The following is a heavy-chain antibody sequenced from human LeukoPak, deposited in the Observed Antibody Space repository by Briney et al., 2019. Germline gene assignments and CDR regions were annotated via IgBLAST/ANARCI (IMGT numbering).Heavy chain of an antibody. CDR3: AKVGCSSTSCYTDEHFDY. V-gene: IGHV3-30-3*01. CDR1: GFTFSSYA. D-gene: IGHD2-2*02. CDR2: ISFDGSNK. J-gene: IGHJ4*02. Sequence: GGSLRLSCVASGFTFSSYAMHWVRQAPGKGLEWVAVISFDGSNKYYADSVEGRFTISRDNSKNTLYLQMNSLRAEDTAVYYSAKVGCSSTSCYTDEHFDYWGQGTLVTVSS.